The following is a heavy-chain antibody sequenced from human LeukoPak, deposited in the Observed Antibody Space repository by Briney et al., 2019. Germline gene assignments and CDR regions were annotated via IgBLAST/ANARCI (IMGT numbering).Heavy chain of an antibody. Sequence: SKTLSLTCTVSGGSISSSSYYWGWIRQPPGKGLEWIGSIYYSGSTYYNPSLKSRVTISVDTSKNQFSLKLSSVTAADTAVYYCATMTIFYAFDIWGQGTMVTVSS. CDR1: GGSISSSSYY. V-gene: IGHV4-39*01. D-gene: IGHD5-24*01. CDR3: ATMTIFYAFDI. CDR2: IYYSGST. J-gene: IGHJ3*02.